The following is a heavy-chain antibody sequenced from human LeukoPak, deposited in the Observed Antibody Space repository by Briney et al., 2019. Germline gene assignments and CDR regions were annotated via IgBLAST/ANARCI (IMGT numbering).Heavy chain of an antibody. V-gene: IGHV3-21*01. CDR3: ARHDDYGGLLDY. CDR2: ISSSSSYI. CDR1: GFTFSSYS. J-gene: IGHJ4*02. D-gene: IGHD4-23*01. Sequence: GGSLRLSCAASGFTFSSYSMNWVRQAPGKGLEWVSSISSSSSYIYYADAMKGRFTISRDNAKNSLYLQMNSLRAEDTAVYYCARHDDYGGLLDYWGQGTLVTVSS.